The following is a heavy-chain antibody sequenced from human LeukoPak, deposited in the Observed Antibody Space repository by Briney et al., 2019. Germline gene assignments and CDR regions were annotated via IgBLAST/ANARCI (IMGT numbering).Heavy chain of an antibody. CDR2: INPNSGGT. V-gene: IGHV1-2*02. D-gene: IGHD5-24*01. CDR1: GYTLTGYY. Sequence: GASVKVSRKTSGYTLTGYYMHWVRQAPGQGLEWMGWINPNSGGTKYAQKFQGRVTMTRDTSISTAYMELSRLRFDDTAVYYCAREGDGYNYWGQGTLVTVSS. J-gene: IGHJ4*02. CDR3: AREGDGYNY.